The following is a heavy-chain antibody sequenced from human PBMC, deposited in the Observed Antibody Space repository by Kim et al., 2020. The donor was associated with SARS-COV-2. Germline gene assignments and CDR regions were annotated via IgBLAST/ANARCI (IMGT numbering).Heavy chain of an antibody. V-gene: IGHV3-15*01. CDR2: IRSNVDGGTA. D-gene: IGHD6-19*01. CDR3: TTAPGIAVHGRGY. CDR1: GFTFSNAW. Sequence: GGSLRLSCAASGFTFSNAWMNWVHQAPGKGLEWVGRIRSNVDGGTAEYAAPVRGRFTISRDDAENTLFLQMNSLETEDTAVYYCTTAPGIAVHGRGYWGQGTLVTVSA. J-gene: IGHJ4*02.